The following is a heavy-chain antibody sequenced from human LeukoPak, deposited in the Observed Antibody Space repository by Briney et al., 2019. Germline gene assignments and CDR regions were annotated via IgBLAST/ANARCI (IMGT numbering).Heavy chain of an antibody. Sequence: PGGSQRLSCEASGFVFSSFGVLWVRQAPGKGLEWVSSISSTGAYKYYADSVRGRFTISRDDAKKSLYLQMDSLRAEDTAVYFCARGIRRVLKYIDSWGQGTLVTVSS. CDR1: GFVFSSFG. CDR3: ARGIRRVLKYIDS. CDR2: ISSTGAYK. J-gene: IGHJ4*02. D-gene: IGHD3-9*01. V-gene: IGHV3-21*01.